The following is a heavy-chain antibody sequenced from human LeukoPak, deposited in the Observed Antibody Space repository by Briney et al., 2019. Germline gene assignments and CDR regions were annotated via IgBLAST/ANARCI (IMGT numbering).Heavy chain of an antibody. CDR1: GFTFNIYS. J-gene: IGHJ1*01. D-gene: IGHD4-17*01. CDR3: AKESGIRSYGAYFPH. V-gene: IGHV3-21*01. CDR2: ISGTSNYI. Sequence: GGSLRLSCAASGFTFNIYSMNWVRQAPGKGLEWVSSISGTSNYIYYADSVKGRFTISRDNSKSTLFLQMNSLRAEDTAVYYCAKESGIRSYGAYFPHWGQGTLVTVSS.